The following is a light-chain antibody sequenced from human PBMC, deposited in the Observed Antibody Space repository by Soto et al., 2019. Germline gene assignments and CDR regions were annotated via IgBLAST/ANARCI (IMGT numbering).Light chain of an antibody. CDR1: QSVSNNY. V-gene: IGKV3-20*01. CDR3: QQYGGTPWT. J-gene: IGKJ1*01. CDR2: AAS. Sequence: EIVLTQSPDTLSLSAGERATLXXRASQSVSNNYLTWYQQKAGQAPRXXIYAASSRAPGVPDRFRGSGSGTDFSLTISRLEPEDFAVYYCQQYGGTPWTFGQGTKVDIK.